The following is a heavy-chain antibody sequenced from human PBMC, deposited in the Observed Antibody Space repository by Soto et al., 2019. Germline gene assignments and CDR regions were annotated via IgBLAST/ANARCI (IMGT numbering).Heavy chain of an antibody. CDR1: GYTFTSYG. V-gene: IGHV1-18*01. Sequence: ASVKVSCKASGYTFTSYGISWVRQAPGQGLEWMGWISAYNGNTNYAQKLQGRVTMTTDTSTSTAYMELRSLRSDDTAVYYCAAVGSSGWLASRTQFAYWGQGTLVTVSS. CDR3: AAVGSSGWLASRTQFAY. J-gene: IGHJ4*02. D-gene: IGHD6-19*01. CDR2: ISAYNGNT.